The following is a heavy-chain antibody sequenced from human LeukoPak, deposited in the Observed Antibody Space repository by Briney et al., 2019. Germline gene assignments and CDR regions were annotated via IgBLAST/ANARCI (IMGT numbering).Heavy chain of an antibody. D-gene: IGHD6-13*01. J-gene: IGHJ5*02. V-gene: IGHV4-59*01. CDR1: GGSISSYY. Sequence: SETLSPTCTVSGGSISSYYWSWIRQPPGKGLEWVGYIYYSGSTNYNPSLKSRVTISVDTSKNQFSLKLSSVTAADTAVYYCASDHSSSWYGAFDPWGQGTLVTVSS. CDR3: ASDHSSSWYGAFDP. CDR2: IYYSGST.